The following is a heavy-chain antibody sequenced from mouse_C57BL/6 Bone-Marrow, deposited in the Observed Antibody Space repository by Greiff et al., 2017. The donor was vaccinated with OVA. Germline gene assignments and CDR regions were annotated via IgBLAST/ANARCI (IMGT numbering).Heavy chain of an antibody. CDR3: TNYYGSSYAMDY. Sequence: VQLQQSGAELVRPGASVKLSCTASGFNIKDYYMHWVKQRPEQGLEWIGWIDPENGDTEYASKFQGKTTITADTSSNTAYLQLSSLTSEDTAVYYCTNYYGSSYAMDYWGQGTSVTVSS. D-gene: IGHD1-1*01. V-gene: IGHV14-4*01. CDR2: IDPENGDT. CDR1: GFNIKDYY. J-gene: IGHJ4*01.